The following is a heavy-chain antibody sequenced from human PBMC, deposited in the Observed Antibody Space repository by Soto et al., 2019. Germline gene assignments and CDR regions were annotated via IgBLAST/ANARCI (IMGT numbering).Heavy chain of an antibody. V-gene: IGHV3-73*02. CDR3: TRDSSGWPD. CDR2: IRSKVNSYAT. Sequence: EVQLVESGGGLVQPGGSLKLSCAASGFTFSGSAMHWVRQTSGKGLEWVGRIRSKVNSYATAYAASVKGRFTISRDDSKNTAYLQMNSLKTEDTAVYYCTRDSSGWPDWGQGTLDTVSS. J-gene: IGHJ4*02. CDR1: GFTFSGSA. D-gene: IGHD6-19*01.